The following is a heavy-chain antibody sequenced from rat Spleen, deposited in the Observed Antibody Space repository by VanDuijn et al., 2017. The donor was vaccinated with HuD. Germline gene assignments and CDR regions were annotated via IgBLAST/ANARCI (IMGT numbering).Heavy chain of an antibody. CDR1: GFTFSNFG. CDR2: ISVSGGST. J-gene: IGHJ3*01. Sequence: EVQLVESGGGLVQPGRSLKLSCAASGFTFSNFGMHWIRQATTKGLEWVASISVSGGSTYYRDSVKGRFTLSRENSKSTLYLQRDSLRSEDTATYYCAAAGTRVSRFAYWGQGTLVTVSS. V-gene: IGHV5-19*01. CDR3: AAAGTRVSRFAY. D-gene: IGHD1-4*01.